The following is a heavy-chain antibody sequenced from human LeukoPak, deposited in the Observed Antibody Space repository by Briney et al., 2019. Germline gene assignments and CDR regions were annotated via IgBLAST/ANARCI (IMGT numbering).Heavy chain of an antibody. V-gene: IGHV1-18*01. D-gene: IGHD3-3*01. Sequence: ASVNVSCKASGYTFTSYGISWVRQAPGQGLEWMGWISAYNGNTNYAQKLQGRVTMTTDTSTSTAYMELRSLRSDDTAVYYCAREVRDDFWSGYYTDWYYYYGMDVWGQGTTVTVSS. CDR3: AREVRDDFWSGYYTDWYYYYGMDV. CDR2: ISAYNGNT. CDR1: GYTFTSYG. J-gene: IGHJ6*02.